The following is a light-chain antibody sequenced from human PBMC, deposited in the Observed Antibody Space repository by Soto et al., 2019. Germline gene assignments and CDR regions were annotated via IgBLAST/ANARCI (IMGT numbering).Light chain of an antibody. CDR3: QSYDSSLRGWV. J-gene: IGLJ3*02. CDR1: SSNIGANYD. Sequence: QSVLTQPPSVSGAPGQRVTISCTGSSSNIGANYDVHWYQHLPGTAPKLLISGDGNRPSGVPDRFSGSKSGTSASLGITGLQAEDEADYYCQSYDSSLRGWVFGGGTKLTVL. V-gene: IGLV1-40*01. CDR2: GDG.